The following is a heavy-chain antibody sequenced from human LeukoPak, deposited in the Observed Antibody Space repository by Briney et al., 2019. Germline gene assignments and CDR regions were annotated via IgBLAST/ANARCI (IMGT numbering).Heavy chain of an antibody. J-gene: IGHJ4*02. Sequence: GGSLRLSCAASGFTFSSYAMSWVRQAPGKGLEWVSAISGSGGSTYYADSVKGRFTISRDNSRNTLYLQMNSLRAEDTAVYYCAKGLFYGSGSYYLDYWGQGTLVTVPS. CDR1: GFTFSSYA. D-gene: IGHD3-10*01. V-gene: IGHV3-23*01. CDR2: ISGSGGST. CDR3: AKGLFYGSGSYYLDY.